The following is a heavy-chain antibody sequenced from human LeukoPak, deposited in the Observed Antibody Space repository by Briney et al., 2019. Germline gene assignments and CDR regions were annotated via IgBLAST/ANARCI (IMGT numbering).Heavy chain of an antibody. CDR1: GFTFSSYS. V-gene: IGHV3-23*01. D-gene: IGHD6-19*01. CDR2: ISGSGDTT. Sequence: GGSLRLSCAASGFTFSSYSMSWVRQAPGKGLEWVSAISGSGDTTYYAESVRGRFTISRDNAKNTLYLQMNSLRAEDTAVYYCARPLSSSGWPGLDYWGQGTLVTVSS. CDR3: ARPLSSSGWPGLDY. J-gene: IGHJ4*02.